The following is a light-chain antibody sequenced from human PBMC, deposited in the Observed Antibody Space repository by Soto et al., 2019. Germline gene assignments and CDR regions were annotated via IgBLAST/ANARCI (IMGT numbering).Light chain of an antibody. Sequence: EIVLTQSPATLSLSPGERATLSCRASQRVGNNLAWYQQKPGQAPGLLIYEASTRATGIPARFSGSGSGTDFTLTISSLEPEDFAVYYRQQHAHSPLTFGGGTKVEIK. CDR1: QRVGNN. CDR3: QQHAHSPLT. J-gene: IGKJ4*01. V-gene: IGKV3-11*01. CDR2: EAS.